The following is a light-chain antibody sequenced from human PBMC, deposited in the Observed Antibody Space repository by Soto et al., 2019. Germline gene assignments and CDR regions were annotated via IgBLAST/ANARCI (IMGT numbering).Light chain of an antibody. J-gene: IGLJ1*01. CDR3: VLYMGGGTYV. CDR1: SGSVSTGHF. V-gene: IGLV8-61*01. Sequence: QTVVTQEPSFSVSPGGTVTLTCGLSSGSVSTGHFPSWYQQTPGQAPRTLIYGTNSRSSGVPDRFSGSILGTKAALTITGAQADDESDYYCVLYMGGGTYVFGAVTKLTVL. CDR2: GTN.